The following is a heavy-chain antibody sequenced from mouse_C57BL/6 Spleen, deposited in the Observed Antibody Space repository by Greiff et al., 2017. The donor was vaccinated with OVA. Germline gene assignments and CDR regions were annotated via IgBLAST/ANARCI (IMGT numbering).Heavy chain of an antibody. CDR3: AREGGYNWYFDV. V-gene: IGHV3-6*01. CDR2: ISYDGSN. D-gene: IGHD2-2*01. CDR1: GYSITSGYY. Sequence: EVKLVESGPGLVKPSQSLSLTCSVTGYSITSGYYWNWIRQFPGNKLEWMGYISYDGSNNYNPSLKNRISITRDTSKNQFFLKLNSVTTEDTATYYCAREGGYNWYFDVWGTGTTVTVSS. J-gene: IGHJ1*03.